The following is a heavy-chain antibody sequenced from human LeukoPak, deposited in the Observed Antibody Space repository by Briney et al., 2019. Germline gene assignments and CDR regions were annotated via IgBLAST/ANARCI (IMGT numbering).Heavy chain of an antibody. CDR3: ARDPTYYYDSSGYFDY. J-gene: IGHJ4*02. Sequence: GGSLRLSCAASGFTFSSYSMNWVRQAPGKGLEWVSSISSSSSYIYYADSVKGRFTISRDDAKNSLYLQMNSLRAEDAAVYYCARDPTYYYDSSGYFDYWGQGTLVTVSS. CDR1: GFTFSSYS. V-gene: IGHV3-21*01. CDR2: ISSSSSYI. D-gene: IGHD3-22*01.